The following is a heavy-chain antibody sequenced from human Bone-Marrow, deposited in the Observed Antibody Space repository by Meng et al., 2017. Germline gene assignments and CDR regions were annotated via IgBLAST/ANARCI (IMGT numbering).Heavy chain of an antibody. D-gene: IGHD6-19*01. CDR2: INSDGSST. CDR1: GFTFSSYW. CDR3: ARVSPLEQWIGKDAFDI. Sequence: GESLKISCAASGFTFSSYWMHWVRQAPGKGLVWVSRINSDGSSTSYADSVKGRFTISRDNAKNTLYLQMNSLRAEDTAVYYCARVSPLEQWIGKDAFDIWGQGTMVTGS. J-gene: IGHJ3*02. V-gene: IGHV3-74*01.